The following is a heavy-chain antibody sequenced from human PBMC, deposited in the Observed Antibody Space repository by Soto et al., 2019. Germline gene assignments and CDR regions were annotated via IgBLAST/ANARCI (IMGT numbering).Heavy chain of an antibody. Sequence: ASVKVSCKASGGTFSSYTISWVRKAPGQGLEWMGRIIPILGIANYAQKFQGRVTITADKSTSTAYMELSSLRSEDTAVYYCARGLSHCSGGSCYFPGLDYWGQGTLVTVSS. CDR2: IIPILGIA. CDR3: ARGLSHCSGGSCYFPGLDY. V-gene: IGHV1-69*02. J-gene: IGHJ4*02. D-gene: IGHD2-15*01. CDR1: GGTFSSYT.